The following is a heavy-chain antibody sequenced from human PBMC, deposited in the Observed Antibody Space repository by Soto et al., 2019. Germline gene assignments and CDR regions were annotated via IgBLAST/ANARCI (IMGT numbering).Heavy chain of an antibody. J-gene: IGHJ6*02. CDR3: ARDSDRSSGSYGMDV. D-gene: IGHD6-19*01. Sequence: EASVKVSCKASGYTFTSYGISWVRQAPGQGLEWMGWISAYNGNTNYAQKLQGRVTMTTDTSTSTAYMELRSLRSDDTAVYYCARDSDRSSGSYGMDVWGQGTTVTVSS. CDR1: GYTFTSYG. V-gene: IGHV1-18*01. CDR2: ISAYNGNT.